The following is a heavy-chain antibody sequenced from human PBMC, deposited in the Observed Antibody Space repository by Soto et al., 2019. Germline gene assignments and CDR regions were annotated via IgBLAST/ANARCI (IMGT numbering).Heavy chain of an antibody. CDR3: ARLEVYCGGDCYASYWYFDL. CDR1: GGTFSSYA. V-gene: IGHV1-69*01. CDR2: IIPIFGTA. Sequence: QVQLVQSGAEVKKPGSSVKVSCKASGGTFSSYAISWVRQAPGQGLEWMGGIIPIFGTANYAQKFQGRVTITADESTSTAYMELSSLRSEDTAVYYCARLEVYCGGDCYASYWYFDLWGRGTLVTVSS. D-gene: IGHD2-21*02. J-gene: IGHJ2*01.